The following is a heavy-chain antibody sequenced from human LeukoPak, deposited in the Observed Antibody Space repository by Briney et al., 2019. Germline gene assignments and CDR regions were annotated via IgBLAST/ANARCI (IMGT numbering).Heavy chain of an antibody. V-gene: IGHV3-74*01. CDR3: ARGGSDTAMAHDY. CDR2: INRGGSRT. Sequence: GGSLRLSCAASGFTFSNHWMHWVRHAPGKGLMWVSRINRGGSRTDYADSVKGRFTISRDDAKNTLYLQLNSLRAEDTAVYFCARGGSDTAMAHDYWGQGTLVTVSS. J-gene: IGHJ4*02. CDR1: GFTFSNHW. D-gene: IGHD5-18*01.